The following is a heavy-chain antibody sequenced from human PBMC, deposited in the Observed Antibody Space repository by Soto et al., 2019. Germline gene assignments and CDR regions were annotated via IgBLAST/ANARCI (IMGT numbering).Heavy chain of an antibody. J-gene: IGHJ3*02. CDR2: ISGSGGST. CDR3: AEGGPGRRGSGRRDAFDI. CDR1: GFTFSSYA. Sequence: GGSLRLSCAASGFTFSSYAMSWVRQAPGKGLEWVSAISGSGGSTYYADSVKGRFTISRDNSKNTLYLQMNSLRAEDTAVYYCAEGGPGRRGSGRRDAFDIWGQGTMVTVSS. V-gene: IGHV3-23*01. D-gene: IGHD3-10*01.